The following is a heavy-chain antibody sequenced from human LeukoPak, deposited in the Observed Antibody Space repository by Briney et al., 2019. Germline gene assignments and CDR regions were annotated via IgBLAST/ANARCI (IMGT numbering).Heavy chain of an antibody. CDR2: INPNSGGT. J-gene: IGHJ4*02. CDR1: GYTFTGFY. D-gene: IGHD6-19*01. V-gene: IGHV1-2*02. CDR3: ARGVAGKGGGY. Sequence: GPVKVSCKASGYTFTGFYMHWVRQAPGPGLEWMGWINPNSGGTNYAQKFQGRVHMNRDTYISTAYMELSRMRCDDTAVYYFARGVAGKGGGYWGQGNLVTVSS.